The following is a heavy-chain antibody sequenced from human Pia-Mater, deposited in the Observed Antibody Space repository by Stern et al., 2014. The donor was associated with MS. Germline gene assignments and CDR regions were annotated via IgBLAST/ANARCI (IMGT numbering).Heavy chain of an antibody. CDR2: ISFDGSIK. D-gene: IGHD5-12*01. CDR3: ARVYVATISSNFDF. J-gene: IGHJ4*02. CDR1: GFTFSKYA. Sequence: VQLLESGGDVVQPGRSLRLSCTASGFTFSKYAMHWVRQAPGKGLEWVAVISFDGSIKYYAGSVKGRFTISRDNSRNTLYLQMNSLRAEDTALYYCARVYVATISSNFDFWGQGTLVTVSS. V-gene: IGHV3-30-3*01.